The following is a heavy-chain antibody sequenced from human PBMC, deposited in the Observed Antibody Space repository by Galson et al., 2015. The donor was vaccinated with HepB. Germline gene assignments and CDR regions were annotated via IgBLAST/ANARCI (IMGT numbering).Heavy chain of an antibody. J-gene: IGHJ4*02. CDR3: ARQFGIGSSGWYAPLDY. CDR1: GGSISSYY. Sequence: SETLSLTCTVSGGSISSYYWGWIRQPPGKGLEWIGSIFYSGSTYYNPSLKSRVTISVDTSKNQFSLKLSSVTAADTAVYYCARQFGIGSSGWYAPLDYWGQGTLVTVSS. V-gene: IGHV4-39*01. D-gene: IGHD6-19*01. CDR2: IFYSGST.